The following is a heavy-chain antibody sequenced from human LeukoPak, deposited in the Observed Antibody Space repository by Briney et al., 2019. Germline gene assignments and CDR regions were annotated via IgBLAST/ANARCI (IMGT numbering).Heavy chain of an antibody. CDR1: GGSFSGYY. V-gene: IGHV4-34*01. CDR2: INHSGST. CDR3: ARGGIVGAVDAFDI. J-gene: IGHJ3*02. D-gene: IGHD1-26*01. Sequence: PSETLSLTCAVYGGSFSGYYWSWIRQPPGKGLEWIGEINHSGSTNYNPSLKSRVTISVDRSKNQFSLKLSSVTAADTAVYYCARGGIVGAVDAFDIWGQGTMVTVSS.